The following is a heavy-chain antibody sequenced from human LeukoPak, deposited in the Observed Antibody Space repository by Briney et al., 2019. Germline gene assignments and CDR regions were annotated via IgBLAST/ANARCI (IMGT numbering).Heavy chain of an antibody. CDR3: ARGDRSMVTPFDY. V-gene: IGHV4-30-2*01. CDR2: IYHSGST. CDR1: GGSISSGGYS. Sequence: SETLSLTCAVSGGSISSGGYSWSWIRQPPGKGLEWIGYIYHSGSTDYNPSLKSRVTISVDRSKNQFSLKLTSVTAADTAVYYCARGDRSMVTPFDYWGQGTLVTVSS. J-gene: IGHJ4*02. D-gene: IGHD5-18*01.